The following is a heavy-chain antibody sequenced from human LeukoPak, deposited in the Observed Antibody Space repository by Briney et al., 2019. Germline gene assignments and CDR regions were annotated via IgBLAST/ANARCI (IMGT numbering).Heavy chain of an antibody. CDR3: AKYYGSGSYSWNDAFDI. V-gene: IGHV3-30*18. CDR2: RSYDGSNK. Sequence: GGSLRLSCSASGFTFSSYGMHWVRQAPGRGLEWVAVRSYDGSNKYYADSVKGRFTISRDNSKNTLYLQMNSLRAEDTAVYYCAKYYGSGSYSWNDAFDIWGQGTMVTVSS. CDR1: GFTFSSYG. D-gene: IGHD3-10*01. J-gene: IGHJ3*02.